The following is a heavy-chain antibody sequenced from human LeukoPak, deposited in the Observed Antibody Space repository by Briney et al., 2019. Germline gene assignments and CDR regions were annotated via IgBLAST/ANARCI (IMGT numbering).Heavy chain of an antibody. Sequence: PGGSLRLSCAASGFTFSRYWMHWVRQTPGKGLVWVSRITSDGSGTAYADSVKGRFTISRDNVKNTLFLQVNSLRAEDTAVYYCARDGDSTVDFDYWGQGSLVTVSS. CDR2: ITSDGSGT. D-gene: IGHD4-23*01. V-gene: IGHV3-74*01. J-gene: IGHJ4*02. CDR3: ARDGDSTVDFDY. CDR1: GFTFSRYW.